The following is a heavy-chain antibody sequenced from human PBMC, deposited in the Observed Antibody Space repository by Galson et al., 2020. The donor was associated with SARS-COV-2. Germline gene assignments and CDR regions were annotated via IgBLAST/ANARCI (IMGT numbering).Heavy chain of an antibody. V-gene: IGHV2-70*11. CDR1: GFSLSTSGMC. D-gene: IGHD5-12*01. CDR2: LDWDDDK. CDR3: ARTHIPIVAGAFDI. J-gene: IGHJ3*02. Sequence: SAPTLVKPTQTLTLTCTFSGFSLSTSGMCVSWIRQPPGKALAWLARLDWDDDKSYSTSLKTRLTISKDTSKNQVVLTMTNMDPVDTATYYCARTHIPIVAGAFDIWGQGTMVTVSS.